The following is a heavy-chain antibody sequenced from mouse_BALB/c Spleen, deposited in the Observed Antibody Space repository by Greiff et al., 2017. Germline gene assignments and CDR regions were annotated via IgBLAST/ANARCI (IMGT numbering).Heavy chain of an antibody. CDR1: GFTFSSYG. CDR2: ISSGGSYT. D-gene: IGHD1-1*01. J-gene: IGHJ4*01. CDR3: ARHYYGSSVYAMDY. V-gene: IGHV5-6*01. Sequence: EVKLVESGGDLVKPGGSLKLSCAASGFTFSSYGMSWVRQTPDKRLEWVATISSGGSYTYYPDSVKGRFTISRDNAKNTLYLQMSSLKSEDTAMYYCARHYYGSSVYAMDYWGQGTSVTVSS.